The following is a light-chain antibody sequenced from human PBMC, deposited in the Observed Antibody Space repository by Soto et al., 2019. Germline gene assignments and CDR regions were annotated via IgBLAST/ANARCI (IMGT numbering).Light chain of an antibody. CDR3: QQYGSSPPIT. V-gene: IGKV3-20*01. CDR1: HSISSSY. J-gene: IGKJ5*01. Sequence: ENVLKQSPGTLSLSPRERATLSCRASHSISSSYLAWYQQKPGQAPRLLIYGASSRATGIPDRFSGSGSGTDFTLTISRLEPEDFAVYYCQQYGSSPPITFGQGTRLEMK. CDR2: GAS.